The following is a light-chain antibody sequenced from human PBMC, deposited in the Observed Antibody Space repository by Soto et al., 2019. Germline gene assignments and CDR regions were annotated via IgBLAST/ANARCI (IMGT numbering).Light chain of an antibody. J-gene: IGLJ3*02. Sequence: QSMLTQPRSVSGSLGQSVTISCTGTSSDVGGYNYVSWYQQHPGKAPKLMIYDVSKRPSGVPDRFSGSKSGNTASLTISGLQADDEADYYCCSYAGSFTLWVFGGGTKLTVL. CDR1: SSDVGGYNY. V-gene: IGLV2-11*01. CDR2: DVS. CDR3: CSYAGSFTLWV.